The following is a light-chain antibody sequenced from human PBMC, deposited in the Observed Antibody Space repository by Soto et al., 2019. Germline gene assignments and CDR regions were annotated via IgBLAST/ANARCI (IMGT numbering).Light chain of an antibody. CDR1: RSDVGGYNY. J-gene: IGLJ1*01. V-gene: IGLV2-8*01. CDR3: ASYAGTKLFV. CDR2: EVT. Sequence: QSALTQPPSASGSPGQSLTISCTGTRSDVGGYNYVSWYQQRPGKAPKLVIYEVTKRPSGVPDRFSGSKSGSTASLTVSGLQAYDEAEYYCASYAGTKLFVFGSGTKVTVL.